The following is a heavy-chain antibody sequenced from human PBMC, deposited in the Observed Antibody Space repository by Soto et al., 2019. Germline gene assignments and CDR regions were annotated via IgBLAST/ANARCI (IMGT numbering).Heavy chain of an antibody. J-gene: IGHJ5*01. CDR1: GGSISSYY. CDR2: IFYSGST. V-gene: IGHV4-59*01. Sequence: QVQLQESGTGLVKPSETLSLTCTVSGGSISSYYWSWIRQPPGKGLEWIGFIFYSGSTSYNPSLNSRVTISIDTSEYQFSLKLNSVTAADTAVYYCASMIGDPVLSFDSWGQGTLVAVSS. D-gene: IGHD3-10*02. CDR3: ASMIGDPVLSFDS.